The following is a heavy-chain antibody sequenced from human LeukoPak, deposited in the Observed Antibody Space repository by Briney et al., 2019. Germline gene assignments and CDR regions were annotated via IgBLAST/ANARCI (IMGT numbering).Heavy chain of an antibody. CDR1: GYTFTDYY. CDR2: ISPYNGNT. V-gene: IGHV1-18*04. D-gene: IGHD3-22*01. CDR3: ARTGSSVYSPYDY. J-gene: IGHJ4*02. Sequence: ASVKVSCKASGYTFTDYYMHWVRQAPGQGLEWMGWISPYNGNTNYAQKLQGRVTMTTDTSTSTAYMELRSLRSDDTAVYYCARTGSSVYSPYDYWGQGTLVTVSS.